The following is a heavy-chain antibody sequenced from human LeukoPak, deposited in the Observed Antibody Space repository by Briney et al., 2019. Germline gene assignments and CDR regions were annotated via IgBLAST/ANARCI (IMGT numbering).Heavy chain of an antibody. CDR1: GFAVSSNY. Sequence: GGSLRLSCTASGFAVSSNYINWVRQAPGKGLEWVSVIHTGGNTYYADSVKGRFTISRDNSKNTVYPQMNSLRAEDTALYYCARERDGYCGGDCYYYYGMDVWGQGTTVTVSS. D-gene: IGHD2-21*02. CDR2: IHTGGNT. CDR3: ARERDGYCGGDCYYYYGMDV. V-gene: IGHV3-66*01. J-gene: IGHJ6*02.